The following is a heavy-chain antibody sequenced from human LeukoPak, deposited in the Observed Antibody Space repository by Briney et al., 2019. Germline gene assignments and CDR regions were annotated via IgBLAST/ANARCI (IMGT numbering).Heavy chain of an antibody. CDR3: AGAAYCSSTSCYNWFDP. CDR2: INTNTGNP. V-gene: IGHV7-4-1*02. CDR1: GYTFTSYA. D-gene: IGHD2-2*01. Sequence: ASVKVSCKASGYTFTSYAMNWVRQAPGQGLEWMGWINTNTGNPTYAQGFTGRFVFSLDTSVSTAYLQISSLKAEDTAVYYCAGAAYCSSTSCYNWFDPWGQGTLVTVSS. J-gene: IGHJ5*02.